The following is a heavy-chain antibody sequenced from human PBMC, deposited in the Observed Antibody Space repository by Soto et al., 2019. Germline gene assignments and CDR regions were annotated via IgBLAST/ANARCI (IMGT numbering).Heavy chain of an antibody. J-gene: IGHJ4*02. Sequence: GESLKVSCKGSGYSLGHLWIGWVRQMPGKGLEWMGIIYPGDSDTKYSPSFQGQVTISADKSIRPAYLQWSSLNSSDTAMYYCVRQGYYHDGSVYYLLGSDSWGQVSLVTVSS. V-gene: IGHV5-51*01. CDR2: IYPGDSDT. D-gene: IGHD3-22*01. CDR3: VRQGYYHDGSVYYLLGSDS. CDR1: GYSLGHLW.